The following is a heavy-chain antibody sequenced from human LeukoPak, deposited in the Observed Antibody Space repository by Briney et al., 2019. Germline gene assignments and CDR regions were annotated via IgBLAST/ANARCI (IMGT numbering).Heavy chain of an antibody. J-gene: IGHJ4*02. V-gene: IGHV1-2*02. D-gene: IGHD3-3*01. CDR3: ARGKRRFLEWLFFY. CDR1: GYTFTDYY. CDR2: INPSSGAT. Sequence: ASVKVSCKASGYTFTDYYVHWVRQAPGQGLEWMGWINPSSGATNFAQRFQGRVTMTRNTSISTAYMELSSLRSEDTAVYYCARGKRRFLEWLFFYWGQGTLVTVSS.